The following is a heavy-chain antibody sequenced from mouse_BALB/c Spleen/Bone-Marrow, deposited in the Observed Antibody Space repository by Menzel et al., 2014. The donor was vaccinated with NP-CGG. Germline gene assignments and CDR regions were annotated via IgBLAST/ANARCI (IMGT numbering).Heavy chain of an antibody. CDR2: IWRGGST. D-gene: IGHD1-1*01. CDR3: AKNQGSFYYGSSHWYFDV. V-gene: IGHV2-5*01. CDR1: GFSLTSYG. Sequence: QVQLQQSGPGLVQPSQSLSITCTVSGFSLTSYGVHWVRQSPGKGLEWLGVIWRGGSTDYNAAFMSRLSITKDNSKSQVFFKMNSLQADDTAIYYCAKNQGSFYYGSSHWYFDVWGAGTTVTVSS. J-gene: IGHJ1*01.